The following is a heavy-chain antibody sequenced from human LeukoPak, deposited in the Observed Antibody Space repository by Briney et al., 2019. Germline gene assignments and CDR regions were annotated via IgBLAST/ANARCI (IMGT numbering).Heavy chain of an antibody. Sequence: SATLSLTCTVSGGSISSYYWSWIRQPAGKGLEWIGRIYTSGSTNYNPSLKSRVTMSVDTSKNQFSLKLSSVTAADTAVYYCARSGYSYGSLYYYYGMDVWGQGTTVTVSS. CDR2: IYTSGST. CDR1: GGSISSYY. CDR3: ARSGYSYGSLYYYYGMDV. V-gene: IGHV4-4*07. J-gene: IGHJ6*02. D-gene: IGHD5-18*01.